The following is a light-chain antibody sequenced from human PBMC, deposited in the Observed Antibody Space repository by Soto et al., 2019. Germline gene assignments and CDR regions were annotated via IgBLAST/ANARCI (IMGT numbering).Light chain of an antibody. V-gene: IGKV1-5*03. CDR1: QTISTW. J-gene: IGKJ1*01. CDR3: QHYISYPWT. CDR2: KAS. Sequence: DIQMTQSPSTLSASGGDRVTITSRASQTISTWLAWYQQKPGKAPKLLIYKASSLESGVPSRFSGSGSGTDFTLTISSLQPDDFATYYCQHYISYPWTFGQGTKVDI.